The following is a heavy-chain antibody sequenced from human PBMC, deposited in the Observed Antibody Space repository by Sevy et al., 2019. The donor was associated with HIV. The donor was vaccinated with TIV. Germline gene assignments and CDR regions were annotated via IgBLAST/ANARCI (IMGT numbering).Heavy chain of an antibody. CDR1: GFSFTSYS. V-gene: IGHV3-33*08. D-gene: IGHD6-19*01. CDR2: IWYDGSNK. J-gene: IGHJ4*02. CDR3: ARGSLDSSGWSESLDY. Sequence: GGSLRLSCAASGFSFTSYSMNWVRQAPGKGLEWVAGIWYDGSNKYYGDAVKGRFTISRDNSKNTPYLQMNSRRAEDTAVYYCARGSLDSSGWSESLDYWGQGTLVTVSS.